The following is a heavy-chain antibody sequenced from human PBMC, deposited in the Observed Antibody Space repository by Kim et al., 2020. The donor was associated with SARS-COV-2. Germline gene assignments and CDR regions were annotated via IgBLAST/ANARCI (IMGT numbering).Heavy chain of an antibody. CDR1: GGSFSGYY. CDR2: INHSGST. CDR3: ARGARFDP. V-gene: IGHV4-34*01. Sequence: SQTLSLTCAVYGGSFSGYYWSWIRQPPGKGLEWIGEINHSGSTNYNPSLKSRVTISVDTSKNQFSLKLSSVTAADTAVYYCARGARFDPWGQGTPVTASS. J-gene: IGHJ5*02.